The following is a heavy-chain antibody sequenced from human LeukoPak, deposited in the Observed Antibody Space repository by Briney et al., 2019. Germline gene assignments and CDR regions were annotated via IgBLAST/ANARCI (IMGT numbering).Heavy chain of an antibody. CDR3: AKDGLVGTLKWKIDAFDI. D-gene: IGHD3-3*01. Sequence: GGSLRLSCAASGFTFSSYGMHWVRQAPGKGLEWVAVISYDGVNKYYADSVEGRFTISRDNSDNTLYLQMNSLRAEDTAVYYCAKDGLVGTLKWKIDAFDIWGQGTMVIVSS. CDR1: GFTFSSYG. J-gene: IGHJ3*02. CDR2: ISYDGVNK. V-gene: IGHV3-30*18.